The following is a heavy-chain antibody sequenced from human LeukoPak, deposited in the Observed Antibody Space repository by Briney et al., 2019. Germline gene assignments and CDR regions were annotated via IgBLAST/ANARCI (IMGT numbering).Heavy chain of an antibody. J-gene: IGHJ4*02. CDR2: ISAYNGNT. D-gene: IGHD3-10*01. CDR1: GYTFTSYG. Sequence: GASVKVSCKASGYTFTSYGISWVRQAPGQGLEWMGWISAYNGNTNYAQKLQGRVTMTTDTSTSTAYMELRSLRSDDTAVYYCVRATMVRGVRGFDYWGQGTLVTVSS. V-gene: IGHV1-18*01. CDR3: VRATMVRGVRGFDY.